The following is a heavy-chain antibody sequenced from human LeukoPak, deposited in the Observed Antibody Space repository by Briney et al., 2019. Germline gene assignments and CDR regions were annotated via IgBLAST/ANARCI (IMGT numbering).Heavy chain of an antibody. CDR1: GGSISSYY. CDR3: ARVVAAAGNNWFDP. D-gene: IGHD6-13*01. V-gene: IGHV4-59*12. CDR2: IYYSGST. Sequence: SETLSLTCTVSGGSISSYYWSWIRQPPGKGLEWIGYIYYSGSTYNNPSLKSRLSISIDTSKNQFSLKLNSVTAADTAVYYCARVVAAAGNNWFDPWGQGTLVTVSS. J-gene: IGHJ5*02.